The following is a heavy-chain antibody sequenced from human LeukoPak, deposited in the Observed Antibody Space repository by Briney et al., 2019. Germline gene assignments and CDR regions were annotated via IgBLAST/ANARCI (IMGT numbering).Heavy chain of an antibody. Sequence: PGGSLRLSCAASGFTFSSYSMNWVRQAPGKGLEWVSSISSSSSYIYYADSVKGRFTISRDNAKNSLYLQMNSLRAEDTAVYYCARDHEPLTWFGELYLYYFDYWGQGTLVTVSS. J-gene: IGHJ4*02. CDR3: ARDHEPLTWFGELYLYYFDY. CDR2: ISSSSSYI. D-gene: IGHD3-10*01. V-gene: IGHV3-21*04. CDR1: GFTFSSYS.